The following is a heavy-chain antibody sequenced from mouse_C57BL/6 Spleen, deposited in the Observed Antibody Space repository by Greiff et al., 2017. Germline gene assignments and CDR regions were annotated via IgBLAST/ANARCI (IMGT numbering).Heavy chain of an antibody. Sequence: EVNVVESEGGLVQPGSSMKLSCTASGFTFSDYYMAWVRQVPEKGLEWVANINYDGSSTYYLDSLKSRFIISRDNAKNILYLQMSSLKSEDTATYYCARELGRYWYFDVWGTGTTVTVSS. J-gene: IGHJ1*03. CDR3: ARELGRYWYFDV. CDR2: INYDGSST. V-gene: IGHV5-16*01. CDR1: GFTFSDYY. D-gene: IGHD4-1*01.